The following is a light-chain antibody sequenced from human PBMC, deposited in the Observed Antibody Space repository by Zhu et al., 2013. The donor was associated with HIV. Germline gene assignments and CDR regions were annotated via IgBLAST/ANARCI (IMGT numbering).Light chain of an antibody. CDR3: QQTYNTPWT. CDR2: WAS. Sequence: DIVMTQSPDSLAVSLGERATINCKSSQSVFYSSNNNNYLAWYQHKPGQPPKLLIYWASTRESGVPDRFSGSGSGTDFTLTISSLQPEDFATYSCQQTYNTPWTFGQGTKVEIK. V-gene: IGKV4-1*01. CDR1: QSVFYSSNNNNY. J-gene: IGKJ1*01.